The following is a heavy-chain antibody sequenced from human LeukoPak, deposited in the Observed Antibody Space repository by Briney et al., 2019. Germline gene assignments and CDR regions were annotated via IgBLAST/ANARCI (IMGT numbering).Heavy chain of an antibody. CDR1: GFTVRNNY. Sequence: GGSLRLSCAASGFTVRNNYMSWVRQAPGKGLEWVSLIYSGGSTYYVDSVKGRFTISRDNSNNTVYLQMNSLRAEDTAVYYCARAPSNAHFDYWGQGTLVTVSS. V-gene: IGHV3-66*01. J-gene: IGHJ4*02. CDR2: IYSGGST. D-gene: IGHD3-3*02. CDR3: ARAPSNAHFDY.